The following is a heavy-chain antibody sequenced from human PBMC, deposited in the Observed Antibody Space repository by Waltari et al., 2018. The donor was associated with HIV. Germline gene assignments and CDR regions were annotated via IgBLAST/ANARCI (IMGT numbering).Heavy chain of an antibody. D-gene: IGHD5-12*01. Sequence: QVQLVQSGAEVKKHGASVRVSCKAVGYTFRHYQINWVRQATGQGLEWMGWLSPNSGNTGSAQKFQGRLTMTRDTSTGTAYLEMSALTSDDTGIYFCARGTSGTYFDYWGQGTLVAVSS. CDR2: LSPNSGNT. V-gene: IGHV1-8*02. J-gene: IGHJ4*02. CDR1: GYTFRHYQ. CDR3: ARGTSGTYFDY.